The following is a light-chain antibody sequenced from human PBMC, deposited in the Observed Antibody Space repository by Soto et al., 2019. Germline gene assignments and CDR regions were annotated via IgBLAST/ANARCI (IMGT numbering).Light chain of an antibody. CDR1: QNVRNNY. CDR2: GVS. V-gene: IGKV3-20*01. J-gene: IGKJ1*01. CDR3: EQYGSSPRT. Sequence: EIVLTQSPGTLSLSPGERATLSCGASQNVRNNYLAWYQQKPGQAPRLLIYGVSSRATGIPDRFSGSGSGTDFTLTISRLEPEDFAVYYCEQYGSSPRTFGQGTKVDIK.